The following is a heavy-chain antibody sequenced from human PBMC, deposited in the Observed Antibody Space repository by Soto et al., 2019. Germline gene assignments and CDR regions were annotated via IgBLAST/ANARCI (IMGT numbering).Heavy chain of an antibody. CDR1: GFTFSSYI. V-gene: IGHV3-48*02. J-gene: IGHJ3*02. D-gene: IGHD3-22*01. Sequence: GGSLRLTCAASGFTFSSYIMNWVRQAPGKGLEWVSYISRSSSTIYYADSVKGRFTISRDNAKNSLYLQLNSLRDEDTAVYYCARDLGITIIVVVHSGAFEIWGQGTMVTVS. CDR3: ARDLGITIIVVVHSGAFEI. CDR2: ISRSSSTI.